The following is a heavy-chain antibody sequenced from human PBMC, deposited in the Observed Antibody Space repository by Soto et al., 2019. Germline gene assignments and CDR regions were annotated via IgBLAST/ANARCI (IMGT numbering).Heavy chain of an antibody. CDR3: AREDSIILPAVSDF. V-gene: IGHV3-21*01. J-gene: IGHJ4*02. D-gene: IGHD2-2*01. CDR2: ISKSDYT. CDR1: GFAFNNYV. Sequence: GGSLRLSCTVSGFAFNNYVVNWVRQAPGKGLEWVSLISKSDYTYHSDSVKGRFTISRDNVKNSVFLQMNTLRVEDTAVYYCAREDSIILPAVSDFWGQGTLVTVSS.